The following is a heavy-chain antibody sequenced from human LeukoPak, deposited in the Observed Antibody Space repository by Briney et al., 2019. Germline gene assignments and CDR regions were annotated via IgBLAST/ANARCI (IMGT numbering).Heavy chain of an antibody. CDR3: ARDSDGGPREYFQH. Sequence: PSETLSLTCTVSGGSISRSSYYWGWIRQPPGKGLEWIGSIYYSGSTYYNPSLKSRVTISVDTSKNQFSLKLSSVTAADTAVYYCARDSDGGPREYFQHWGQGTLVTVSS. CDR1: GGSISRSSYY. CDR2: IYYSGST. J-gene: IGHJ1*01. V-gene: IGHV4-39*07. D-gene: IGHD3-10*01.